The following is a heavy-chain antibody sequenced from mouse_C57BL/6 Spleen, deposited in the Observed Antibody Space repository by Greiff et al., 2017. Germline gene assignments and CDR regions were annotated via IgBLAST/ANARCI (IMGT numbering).Heavy chain of an antibody. CDR1: GYAFSSSW. D-gene: IGHD4-1*01. CDR2: IYPGDGDT. CDR3: AREETGRDYAMDY. J-gene: IGHJ4*01. Sequence: VQLQQSGPELVKPGASVKISCKASGYAFSSSWMNWVKQRPGKGLEWIGRIYPGDGDTNYNGKFKGKATLTADKSSSTAYMQLSSLTSEDSAVYFCAREETGRDYAMDYWGQGTSVTVSS. V-gene: IGHV1-82*01.